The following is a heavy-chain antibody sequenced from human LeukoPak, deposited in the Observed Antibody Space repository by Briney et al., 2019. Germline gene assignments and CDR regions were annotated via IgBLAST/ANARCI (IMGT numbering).Heavy chain of an antibody. J-gene: IGHJ3*02. CDR1: GGSISSSNYY. CDR2: MYYSGSI. D-gene: IGHD3-3*01. V-gene: IGHV4-39*07. CDR3: ARAPGRGYDFWSADGRGAFDI. Sequence: SETLSLTCTVSGGSISSSNYYWGWMRQPPGKGLEWIGSMYYSGSIFYNPSLKSRVTISINTSKNQFSLKVSSVTAADTAVYYCARAPGRGYDFWSADGRGAFDIWGQGTMVTVSS.